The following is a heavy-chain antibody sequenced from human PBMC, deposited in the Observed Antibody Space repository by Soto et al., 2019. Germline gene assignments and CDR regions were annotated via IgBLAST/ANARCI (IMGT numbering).Heavy chain of an antibody. D-gene: IGHD3-3*01. CDR1: GFTFSTYA. V-gene: IGHV3-23*01. J-gene: IGHJ6*02. CDR2: ISSTGDAT. Sequence: PGGSLRLSCAASGFTFSTYAMTWVRQAPGKGLEWVSIISSTGDATYYLDPVKGRFTISRDNSRNTLHFQRNSLRAEDAAVYFCAKNGDFWIWGMDVWGQGTTVTVSS. CDR3: AKNGDFWIWGMDV.